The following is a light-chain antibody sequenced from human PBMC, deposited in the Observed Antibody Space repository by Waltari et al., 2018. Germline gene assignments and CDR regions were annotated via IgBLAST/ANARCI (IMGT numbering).Light chain of an antibody. CDR1: QSISRY. Sequence: EIVLTQSPGTLSLSPGERATLSCRASQSISRYLAWYQQKPGQAPRLRIYAASSRATGIPDRFSGSGSGTDFSLTISRLEPEDFAVYYCQNHGRLPAMFGQGTKVEIK. CDR3: QNHGRLPAM. V-gene: IGKV3-20*01. CDR2: AAS. J-gene: IGKJ1*01.